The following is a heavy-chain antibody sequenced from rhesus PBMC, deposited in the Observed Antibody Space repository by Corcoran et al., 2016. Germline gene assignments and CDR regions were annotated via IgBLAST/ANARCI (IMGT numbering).Heavy chain of an antibody. Sequence: QVQLQESGPGLVKPSVTLSLTCAVSGGSFSSYWFGWIRQPSAQGLEWIGSIYGSSGSTKYNPPLKSRATISSDTPKNQLSLKLSSVTAADTAVYYCARYHSGYYTKIDYWGQGVLVTVSS. CDR3: ARYHSGYYTKIDY. J-gene: IGHJ4*01. CDR2: IYGSSGST. D-gene: IGHD3-28*01. V-gene: IGHV4-160*01. CDR1: GGSFSSYW.